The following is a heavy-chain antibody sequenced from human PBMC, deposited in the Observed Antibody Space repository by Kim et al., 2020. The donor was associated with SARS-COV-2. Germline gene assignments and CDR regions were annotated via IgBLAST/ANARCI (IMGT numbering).Heavy chain of an antibody. Sequence: SVKVSCKASGGTFSSYAISWVRQAPGQGLEWMGGIIPIFGTANYAQKFQGRVTITADESTSTAYMELSSLRSEDTAVYYCARPRAWGYGGNGYYYGMDVWGQGTTVTVSS. CDR2: IIPIFGTA. J-gene: IGHJ6*02. CDR1: GGTFSSYA. CDR3: ARPRAWGYGGNGYYYGMDV. D-gene: IGHD4-17*01. V-gene: IGHV1-69*13.